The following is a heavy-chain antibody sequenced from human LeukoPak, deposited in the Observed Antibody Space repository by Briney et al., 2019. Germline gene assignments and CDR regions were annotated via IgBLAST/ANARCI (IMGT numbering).Heavy chain of an antibody. V-gene: IGHV4-38-2*02. CDR1: GYSISSNYY. D-gene: IGHD3-22*01. J-gene: IGHJ4*02. CDR3: ARADTYDSSGFYY. Sequence: SETLSLTCTVSGYSISSNYYWGWIRQPPRKGLEWIGTINHRGTTYYNPSLKSRVTTSVDTSKNQFSLKLSSATAADTVVYYCARADTYDSSGFYYWGQGTLVTVSS. CDR2: INHRGTT.